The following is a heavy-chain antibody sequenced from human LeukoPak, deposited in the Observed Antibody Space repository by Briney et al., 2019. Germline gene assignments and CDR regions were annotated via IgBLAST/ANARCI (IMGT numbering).Heavy chain of an antibody. J-gene: IGHJ3*02. D-gene: IGHD3-3*01. V-gene: IGHV3-49*04. CDR2: IRSKAYGGTT. CDR1: GFTFSSYG. Sequence: PGGSLRLSCAASGFTFSSYGMHWVRQAPGKGLEWVGFIRSKAYGGTTEYAASVKGRFTISRDDSKSIAYLQMNSLKTEDTAVYYCTRDQGPRTRDLDDAFDIWGQGTMVTVSS. CDR3: TRDQGPRTRDLDDAFDI.